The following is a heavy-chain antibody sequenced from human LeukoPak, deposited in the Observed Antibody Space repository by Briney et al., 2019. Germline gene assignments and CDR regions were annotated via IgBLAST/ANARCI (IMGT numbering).Heavy chain of an antibody. CDR3: AKDLSGYSYGYIDY. CDR1: GFTFSSYA. Sequence: PGGSLRLSCAASGFTFSSYAMHWVRQAPGKGLEWVAVISYDGSNKYYADSVKGRFTISRDNSKNTLYLQMNGLRAEDTAVYYCAKDLSGYSYGYIDYWGQGTLVTVSS. J-gene: IGHJ4*02. D-gene: IGHD5-18*01. CDR2: ISYDGSNK. V-gene: IGHV3-30*04.